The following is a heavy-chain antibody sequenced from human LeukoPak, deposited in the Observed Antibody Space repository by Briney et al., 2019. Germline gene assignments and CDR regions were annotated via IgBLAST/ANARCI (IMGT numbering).Heavy chain of an antibody. CDR1: GDTFTGYY. D-gene: IGHD3-10*01. CDR3: ARVNERGSGSYYHFDY. Sequence: GASVKVSCKASGDTFTGYYMHWVRQAPGQGLEWMGGIYPNSGGTNYAQKFQGRVTMTRDKSINTAYMELSRLSSDDTAVYYCARVNERGSGSYYHFDYWGQGTLVTVSS. V-gene: IGHV1-2*02. CDR2: IYPNSGGT. J-gene: IGHJ4*02.